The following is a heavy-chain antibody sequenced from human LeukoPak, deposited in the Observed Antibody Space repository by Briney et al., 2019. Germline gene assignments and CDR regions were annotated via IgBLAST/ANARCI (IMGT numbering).Heavy chain of an antibody. J-gene: IGHJ3*02. V-gene: IGHV3-48*02. CDR1: GFTFSRYS. D-gene: IGHD3-22*01. CDR2: ISSSRSTM. CDR3: ARNGLGYYDSSGSRDAFDI. Sequence: GGSLRLSCAASGFTFSRYSMNWVSQAPGKGLEWVSYISSSRSTMYYADSVKGRFTISRDNAKNSLYLQMNSLRDEDTAVYYCARNGLGYYDSSGSRDAFDIWGQGTMVTVSS.